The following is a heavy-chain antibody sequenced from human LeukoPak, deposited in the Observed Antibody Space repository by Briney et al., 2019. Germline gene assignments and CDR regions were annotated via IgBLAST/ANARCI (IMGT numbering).Heavy chain of an antibody. D-gene: IGHD6-13*01. CDR3: ARAPYSSSWSYYMDV. J-gene: IGHJ6*03. V-gene: IGHV3-30*04. Sequence: PGRSLRLSCAASGFTFSNYAMHWVRQAPGKGLEWVAVISHDGSDKYYADSVKGRFTISRDNAKNSLYLQMNSLRAEDTAVYYCARAPYSSSWSYYMDVWGKGTTVTVSS. CDR1: GFTFSNYA. CDR2: ISHDGSDK.